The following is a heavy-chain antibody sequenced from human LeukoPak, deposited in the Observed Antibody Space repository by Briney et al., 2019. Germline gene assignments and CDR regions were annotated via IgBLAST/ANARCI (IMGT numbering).Heavy chain of an antibody. J-gene: IGHJ4*02. Sequence: GGSLRLSCAASGFTFSSYSMNWVRQAPGKGLEWVSSISGSSSYIYYADSVKGRFTISRDNAKNSLYLQMNSLRAEDTAVYYCARDTGYSSSWPQNYDYWGQGTLVTVSS. D-gene: IGHD6-13*01. CDR1: GFTFSSYS. V-gene: IGHV3-21*01. CDR2: ISGSSSYI. CDR3: ARDTGYSSSWPQNYDY.